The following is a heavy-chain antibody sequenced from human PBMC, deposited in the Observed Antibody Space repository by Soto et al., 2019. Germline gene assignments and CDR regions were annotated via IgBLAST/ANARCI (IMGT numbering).Heavy chain of an antibody. J-gene: IGHJ1*01. V-gene: IGHV3-23*01. D-gene: IGHD3-9*01. CDR3: AKDVHDDLLTGIEYFHH. CDR2: ISGSAAST. CDR1: GFTFSGYA. Sequence: EVQLLGSGGGLVQPGGSLRLSCAASGFTFSGYAMSWVRQAPGKGLEWVSGISGSAASTNYADSVKGRFTISRDNSKITLYLQMNSLRAEDSAVYYCAKDVHDDLLTGIEYFHHWAQGTLFTVSS.